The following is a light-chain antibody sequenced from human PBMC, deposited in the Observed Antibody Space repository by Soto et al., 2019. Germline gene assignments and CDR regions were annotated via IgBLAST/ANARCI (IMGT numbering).Light chain of an antibody. Sequence: AIQMTQSPSSLSASVGDRVTITCRASQGIGNDLGWYQQTSGKAPKLLIYAASNLQGGVPSRFSGSGSGTDFTLTSSGLQPEDVATYYCLQDHSYPLTFGGGTKVEI. CDR3: LQDHSYPLT. J-gene: IGKJ4*01. V-gene: IGKV1-6*01. CDR2: AAS. CDR1: QGIGND.